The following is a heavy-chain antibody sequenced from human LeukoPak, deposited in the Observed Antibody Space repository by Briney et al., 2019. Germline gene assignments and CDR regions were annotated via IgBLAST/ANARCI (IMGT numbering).Heavy chain of an antibody. J-gene: IGHJ4*02. D-gene: IGHD4-23*01. CDR3: AKRSANGGDSNYFDY. CDR2: ISGRDSNT. Sequence: GGSLRLSCSASGFTFSTYGMSWVRQAPGKGLEWVSAISGRDSNTYYADSVKGRFTISRDNSKNTLFLQMNSVRDEDTATYYCAKRSANGGDSNYFDYWGQGTPVTVSS. CDR1: GFTFSTYG. V-gene: IGHV3-23*01.